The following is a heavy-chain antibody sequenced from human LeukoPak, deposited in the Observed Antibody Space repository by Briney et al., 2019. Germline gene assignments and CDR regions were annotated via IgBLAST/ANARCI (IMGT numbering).Heavy chain of an antibody. V-gene: IGHV3-30*18. D-gene: IGHD2-15*01. J-gene: IGHJ4*02. Sequence: SGESLRLSCAASGFTFSSYGMHWVRQAPGKGLEWVAVISYDGSNKYYADSVKGRFTISRDNSKNTLYLQMNSLRAEDTAVYYCAKDSMVVAATPPDYWGQGTLVTVSS. CDR2: ISYDGSNK. CDR1: GFTFSSYG. CDR3: AKDSMVVAATPPDY.